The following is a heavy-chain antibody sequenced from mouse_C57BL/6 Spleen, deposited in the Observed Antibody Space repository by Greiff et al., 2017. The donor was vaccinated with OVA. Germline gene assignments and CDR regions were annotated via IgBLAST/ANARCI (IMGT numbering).Heavy chain of an antibody. CDR3: ARGTGGFDY. V-gene: IGHV5-6*01. Sequence: VQLKESGGDLVKPGGSLKLSCAASGFTFSSYGMSWVRQTPDKRLEWVATISSGGSYTYYPDSVKGRFTISRDNAKNTLYLQMSSLKSEDTAMYYCARGTGGFDYWGQGTTLTVSS. J-gene: IGHJ2*01. CDR2: ISSGGSYT. CDR1: GFTFSSYG. D-gene: IGHD4-1*01.